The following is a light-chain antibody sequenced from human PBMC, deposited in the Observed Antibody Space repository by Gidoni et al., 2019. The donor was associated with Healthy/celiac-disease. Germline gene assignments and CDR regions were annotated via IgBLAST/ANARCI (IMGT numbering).Light chain of an antibody. J-gene: IGKJ4*01. Sequence: DIQMTQSPSSLSASVGDRVTITCRASQSIRSYLNWYQQKPGKAPKLLIYAASSLQSGVPSRCSGSGSGTDFTLTISSLQPEDFATYYCQQSYSTPPLTFGGGTKVEIK. V-gene: IGKV1-39*01. CDR1: QSIRSY. CDR2: AAS. CDR3: QQSYSTPPLT.